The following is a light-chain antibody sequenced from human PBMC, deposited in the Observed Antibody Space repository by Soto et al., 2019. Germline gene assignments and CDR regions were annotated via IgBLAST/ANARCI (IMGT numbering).Light chain of an antibody. V-gene: IGLV2-8*01. J-gene: IGLJ3*02. CDR3: SSHAGINNVV. CDR1: SSDVGGYNY. Sequence: QSVLTQPPSASGSPGQSVTISCTGTSSDVGGYNYVSWYQQHPGKAPRLMVYEVTKRPSGVPARFSGSKSGNTASLTVSGLPAEDEADHYCSSHAGINNVVFGGGTKLTVL. CDR2: EVT.